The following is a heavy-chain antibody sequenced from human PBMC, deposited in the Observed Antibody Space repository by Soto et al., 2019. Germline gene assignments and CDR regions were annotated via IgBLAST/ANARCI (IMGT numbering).Heavy chain of an antibody. D-gene: IGHD3-16*02. CDR1: GFTFDDYA. Sequence: GGSLRLSCAASGFTFDDYAMHWVRQAPGKGLEWVSGISWNSGSIGYADSVKGRFTISRDNAKNSLYLQMNSLRAEDTALYYCAKGGTWGVSIIAPYFDYWGQGTLVTVSS. V-gene: IGHV3-9*01. CDR3: AKGGTWGVSIIAPYFDY. J-gene: IGHJ4*02. CDR2: ISWNSGSI.